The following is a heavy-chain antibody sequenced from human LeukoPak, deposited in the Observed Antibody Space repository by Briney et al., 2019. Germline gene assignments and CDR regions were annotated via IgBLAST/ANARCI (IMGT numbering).Heavy chain of an antibody. J-gene: IGHJ6*02. CDR2: INSDGSST. Sequence: PGGSLRLSCSASGFTFSTYSMHWVRQAPGKGLVWVSRINSDGSSTSYADSVKGRFTISRDNAKNTLYLQMNSLRAEDTAVYYCAREPGYSSSWYIPGYYYYYGMDVWGQGTTVTVSS. CDR1: GFTFSTYS. V-gene: IGHV3-74*01. D-gene: IGHD6-13*01. CDR3: AREPGYSSSWYIPGYYYYYGMDV.